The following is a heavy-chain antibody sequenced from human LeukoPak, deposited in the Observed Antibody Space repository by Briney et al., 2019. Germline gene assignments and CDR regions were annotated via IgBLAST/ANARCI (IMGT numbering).Heavy chain of an antibody. CDR3: AKGPREAFDI. J-gene: IGHJ3*02. CDR2: ISSSSSYI. Sequence: GGSLRLSCAASGFTFSSYSMNWVRQAPGKGLEWVSSISSSSSYIYYADSVKGRFTISRDNSKNTLYLQMNSLRAEDTAVYYCAKGPREAFDIWGQGTMVTVSS. D-gene: IGHD1-26*01. V-gene: IGHV3-21*01. CDR1: GFTFSSYS.